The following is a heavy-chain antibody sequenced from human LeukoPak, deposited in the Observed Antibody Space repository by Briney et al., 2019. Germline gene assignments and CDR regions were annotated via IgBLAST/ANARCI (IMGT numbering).Heavy chain of an antibody. CDR2: ISWNSGFI. V-gene: IGHV3-9*01. J-gene: IGHJ4*02. CDR3: AFGQATGSDY. D-gene: IGHD1-1*01. CDR1: GFTFDDYA. Sequence: GGSLRLSCAASGFTFDDYAMHWVRQAPGKGLEWVSGISWNSGFIVYADSVRGRFTISRDNAKNSLYLQMNSLRPEDTALHFCAFGQATGSDYWGQGTLVTISS.